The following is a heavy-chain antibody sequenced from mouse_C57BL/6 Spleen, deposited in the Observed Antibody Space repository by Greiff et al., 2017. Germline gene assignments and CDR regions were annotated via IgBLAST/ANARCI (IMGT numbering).Heavy chain of an antibody. Sequence: QVQLQQSGAELVRPGASVKLSCKASGYTFTDYYINWVKQRPGQGLEWIARIYPGSGNTYYNEKFKGKATLTAEKSSSTAYMQLRSLTSEDSAVYFCANGNYWFAYWGQGTLVTVSA. CDR1: GYTFTDYY. V-gene: IGHV1-76*01. CDR3: ANGNYWFAY. D-gene: IGHD2-1*01. CDR2: IYPGSGNT. J-gene: IGHJ3*01.